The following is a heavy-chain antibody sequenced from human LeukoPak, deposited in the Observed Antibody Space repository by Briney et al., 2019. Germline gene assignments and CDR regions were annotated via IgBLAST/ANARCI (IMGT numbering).Heavy chain of an antibody. V-gene: IGHV3-23*01. CDR3: AKYYLGGRHFDWLLHPYFDY. D-gene: IGHD3-9*01. CDR2: ISGSGGST. CDR1: GFTFSSYA. Sequence: GGSLRLSCAASGFTFSSYAMCWVRQAPGKGLEWVSAISGSGGSTYYADSVKGRFTISRDNSKNTLYLQMNSLRAEDTAVYYCAKYYLGGRHFDWLLHPYFDYWGQGTLVTVSS. J-gene: IGHJ4*02.